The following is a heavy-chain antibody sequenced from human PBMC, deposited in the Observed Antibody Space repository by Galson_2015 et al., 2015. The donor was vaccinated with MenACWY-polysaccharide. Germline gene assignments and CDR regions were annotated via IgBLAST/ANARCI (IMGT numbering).Heavy chain of an antibody. J-gene: IGHJ5*02. CDR1: GFTFSVYT. D-gene: IGHD2-15*01. V-gene: IGHV3-23*05. CDR3: AKANSGGICTSGWACWFDP. CDR2: IDQSGTAT. Sequence: SLRLSCAASGFTFSVYTMSWVRQAPGKGLEWVSAIDQSGTATFYAGSVKGRFTISRVNSKNALYLQMNSLRAEDTAIYYRAKANSGGICTSGWACWFDPWGQGSLVIVSS.